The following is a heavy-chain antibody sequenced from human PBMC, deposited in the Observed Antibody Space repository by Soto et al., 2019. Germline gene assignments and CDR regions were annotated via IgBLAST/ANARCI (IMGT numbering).Heavy chain of an antibody. Sequence: GGSLRLSCVASGFSFTSYEMNWVRQAPGKGLEWVSSISSNGYTIYYADSVQGRFTISRDTAKNSLYLQMNSLRVEDTALYYCARAYWSGSPYDYWGQGTLVTVSS. J-gene: IGHJ4*02. V-gene: IGHV3-48*03. CDR3: ARAYWSGSPYDY. D-gene: IGHD3-3*01. CDR2: ISSNGYTI. CDR1: GFSFTSYE.